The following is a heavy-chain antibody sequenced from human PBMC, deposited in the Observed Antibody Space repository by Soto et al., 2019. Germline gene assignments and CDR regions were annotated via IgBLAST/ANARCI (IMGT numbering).Heavy chain of an antibody. CDR1: GYSFTSYW. D-gene: IGHD2-2*03. J-gene: IGHJ6*02. Sequence: PGESLKISCKGSGYSFTSYWISWVRQMPGKGLEWMGRIDPSDSYTNYSPSFQGHVTISADKSISTAYLQWSSLKASDTAMYYCATNGYCSSTSCKSEYYYYGMDVWGQGTTVTVSS. CDR2: IDPSDSYT. CDR3: ATNGYCSSTSCKSEYYYYGMDV. V-gene: IGHV5-10-1*01.